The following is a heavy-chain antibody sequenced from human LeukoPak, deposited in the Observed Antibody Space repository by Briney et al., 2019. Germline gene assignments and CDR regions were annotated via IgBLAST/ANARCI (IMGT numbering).Heavy chain of an antibody. CDR2: IYYSGTA. V-gene: IGHV4-39*07. CDR1: GGSISSSSYY. J-gene: IGHJ3*02. D-gene: IGHD4-17*01. CDR3: TREYGFMTTVFHAFDI. Sequence: SETLSLTCTVSGGSISSSSYYWGWIRQPPGKGLEWIGSIYYSGTAYYNRSLKSRVTISVDTSKDQFSLKLSSVTAADTAIYYCTREYGFMTTVFHAFDIWGQGTMVTVSS.